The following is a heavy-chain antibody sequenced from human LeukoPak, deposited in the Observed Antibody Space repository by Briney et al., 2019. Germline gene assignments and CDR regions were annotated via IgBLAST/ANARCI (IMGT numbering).Heavy chain of an antibody. CDR3: ASSPRARFGSGSKLVFDP. D-gene: IGHD3-10*01. J-gene: IGHJ5*02. V-gene: IGHV4-39*01. CDR2: IYYSGST. CDR1: GFTFSNNY. Sequence: GSLRLSCAASGFTFSNNYMSWVRQPPGKGLEWIGSIYYSGSTYYNPSLKSRVTISVDTSKNQFSLKLSSVTAADTAVYYCASSPRARFGSGSKLVFDPWGQGTLVTVSS.